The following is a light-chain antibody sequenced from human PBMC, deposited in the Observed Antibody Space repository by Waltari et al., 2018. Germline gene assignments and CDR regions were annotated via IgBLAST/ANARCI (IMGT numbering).Light chain of an antibody. V-gene: IGLV3-19*01. CDR3: ISRDIRGIQLL. J-gene: IGLJ3*02. CDR1: RLNSYY. Sequence: SSEMTQDPAVSVALGQTVRITWQGYRLNSYYTSLYQQRAGQAPLLVIYGKNKRPSGIPDRFSGSSLGDTSSLTITAARAEDEADYYCISRDIRGIQLLFGGVTKLTFL. CDR2: GKN.